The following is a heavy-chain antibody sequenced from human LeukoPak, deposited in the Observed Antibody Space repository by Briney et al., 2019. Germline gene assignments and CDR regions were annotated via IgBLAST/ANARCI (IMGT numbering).Heavy chain of an antibody. CDR2: INPNSGGT. CDR3: AREGGYRGYDHAFDI. Sequence: ASVKVSCKASGYTFTGYYMHWVRQAPGQGLEWMGWINPNSGGTNYAQKFQGRVTITRDTSASTAYMELSSLRSEDTAVYYCAREGGYRGYDHAFDIWGQGTMVTVSS. CDR1: GYTFTGYY. D-gene: IGHD5-12*01. V-gene: IGHV1-2*02. J-gene: IGHJ3*02.